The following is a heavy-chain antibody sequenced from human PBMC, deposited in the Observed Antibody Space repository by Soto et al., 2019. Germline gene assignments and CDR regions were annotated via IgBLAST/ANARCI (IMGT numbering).Heavy chain of an antibody. V-gene: IGHV1-8*01. Sequence: ASVKVSCKASGYTFTSYDINWVRQATGQGLEWMGWMNPNSGNTGYAQKFQGRVTMTRNTSISTAYMELSSLRSEDTAVYYCARGDITIPKNYYYYMDGWGKGNTVTISS. CDR3: ARGDITIPKNYYYYMDG. CDR1: GYTFTSYD. CDR2: MNPNSGNT. D-gene: IGHD3-9*01. J-gene: IGHJ6*03.